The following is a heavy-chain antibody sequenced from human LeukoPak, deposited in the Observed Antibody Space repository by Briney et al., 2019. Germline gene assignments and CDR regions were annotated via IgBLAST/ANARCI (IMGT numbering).Heavy chain of an antibody. CDR1: GFTFTSHG. CDR3: AKSGAFNPYRSGSIVGYFDY. J-gene: IGHJ4*02. CDR2: IRYDGSNK. V-gene: IGHV3-30*02. Sequence: GGSLRLSCGASGFTFTSHGMHWVRQAPGKGLEWVAHIRYDGSNKYYADSVKGRFTISRDNSKNTLFLQMNNLRVDDTAVYYCAKSGAFNPYRSGSIVGYFDYWGQGTLVTVSS. D-gene: IGHD3-10*01.